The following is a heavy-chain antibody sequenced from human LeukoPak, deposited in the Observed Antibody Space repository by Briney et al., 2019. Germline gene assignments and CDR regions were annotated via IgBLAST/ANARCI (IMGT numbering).Heavy chain of an antibody. J-gene: IGHJ4*02. V-gene: IGHV3-33*01. Sequence: PGESLKISCKGSGYSFTKYWIGWVRQLPGKGLEWGAVIWYDVSNKYYADSVKGRFTISKDNSKKTLYLQMNGLRAEDTAVYYCARDLGYCSGGSCYPRGFDYWGQGTLVTVSS. CDR3: ARDLGYCSGGSCYPRGFDY. D-gene: IGHD2-15*01. CDR2: IWYDVSNK. CDR1: GYSFTKYW.